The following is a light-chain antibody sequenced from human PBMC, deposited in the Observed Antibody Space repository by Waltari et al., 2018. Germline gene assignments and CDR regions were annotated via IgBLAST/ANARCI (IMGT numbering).Light chain of an antibody. V-gene: IGLV4-69*01. Sequence: PEKSPGYLTKVDSDGSRMQAVEIPDRFAGSSSGAARYLTICSVQSEDEADYYCQTGGNGTWVFGGGTKLTVL. J-gene: IGLJ3*02. CDR3: QTGGNGTWV. CDR2: VDSDGSR.